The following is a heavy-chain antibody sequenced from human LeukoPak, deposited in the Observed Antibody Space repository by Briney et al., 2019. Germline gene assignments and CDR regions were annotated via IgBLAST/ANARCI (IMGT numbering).Heavy chain of an antibody. Sequence: GRSLRLSCADSGFTFRSYAMHWVRQAPGKGLEWVAVTSYDGSKKYYADSVKGRFTISRDNSKNTLYLQMSSLRVEDTAVYYCARGNYDILTVSAFDYWGQGTLVTVSS. V-gene: IGHV3-30*04. CDR2: TSYDGSKK. CDR3: ARGNYDILTVSAFDY. D-gene: IGHD3-9*01. J-gene: IGHJ4*02. CDR1: GFTFRSYA.